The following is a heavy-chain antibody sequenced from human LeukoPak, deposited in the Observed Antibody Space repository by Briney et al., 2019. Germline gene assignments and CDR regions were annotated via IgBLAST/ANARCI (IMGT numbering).Heavy chain of an antibody. D-gene: IGHD6-13*01. CDR1: GFTFSSFW. V-gene: IGHV3-7*01. CDR3: ARDFVAAAGIDY. J-gene: IGHJ4*02. CDR2: IKQDGSEK. Sequence: GGTLRLSCAASGFTFSSFWMSWVRQAPGKGLEWVANIKQDGSEKYYVDSVKGRFTISRDNAKNSLYLQMNSLRAEDTALYYCARDFVAAAGIDYWGQGTLVTVSS.